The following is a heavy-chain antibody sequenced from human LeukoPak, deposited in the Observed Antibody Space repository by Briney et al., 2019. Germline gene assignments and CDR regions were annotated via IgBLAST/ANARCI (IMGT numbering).Heavy chain of an antibody. J-gene: IGHJ4*02. D-gene: IGHD3-10*01. Sequence: ASVKVSCKDSGYSFISHYMHWVRQAPGQGLEWMGLINPSGGSTRYAQKFQGRVTMTRDTSTSTVYMELSSLRSEDTAVYYCARAYYVSGSYPNYYFDYWGQGTLVTVSS. V-gene: IGHV1-46*01. CDR2: INPSGGST. CDR1: GYSFISHY. CDR3: ARAYYVSGSYPNYYFDY.